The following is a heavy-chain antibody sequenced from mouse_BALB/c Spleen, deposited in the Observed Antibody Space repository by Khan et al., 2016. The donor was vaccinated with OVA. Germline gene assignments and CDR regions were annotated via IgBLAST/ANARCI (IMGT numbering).Heavy chain of an antibody. Sequence: EVKLEESGGGLVKPGGSLKLSCAASGFTFSSYAMSWVRQTPEKRLEWVASISSGGSTYYPDSVKGRFTISRDNARNILYLQMSSLRSEDTAMYYCARDYYYSTGYFDVWGAGTTVTVSS. D-gene: IGHD1-1*01. J-gene: IGHJ1*01. CDR1: GFTFSSYA. V-gene: IGHV5-6-5*01. CDR3: ARDYYYSTGYFDV. CDR2: ISSGGST.